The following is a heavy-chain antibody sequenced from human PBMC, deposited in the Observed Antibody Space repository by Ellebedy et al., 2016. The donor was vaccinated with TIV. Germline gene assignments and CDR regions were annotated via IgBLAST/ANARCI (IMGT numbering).Heavy chain of an antibody. CDR1: GFSFSSYW. J-gene: IGHJ4*02. CDR3: SAGTGKTDFDY. Sequence: GESLKISCAASGFSFSSYWMTWVRQAPGKGLEWVGRIKSKTDAGTRDFAAPVKGRFLISRDDSKSTVYLQMTSLKIEDTAVYYCSAGTGKTDFDYWGQGTLVTVSS. CDR2: IKSKTDAGTR. D-gene: IGHD7-27*01. V-gene: IGHV3-15*01.